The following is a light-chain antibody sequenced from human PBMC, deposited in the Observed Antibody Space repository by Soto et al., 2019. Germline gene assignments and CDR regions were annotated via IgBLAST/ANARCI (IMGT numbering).Light chain of an antibody. V-gene: IGKV3-11*01. Sequence: EIVLTQSPATLSLSPGERATLSCRTSQSVSSYFAWYQQKPGRAPRLLIYDASNRATGIPARFIGSGSGTDFTLTISSLELEDCAVYHCQQRSIVPITFVQGKRLESK. CDR1: QSVSSY. CDR2: DAS. J-gene: IGKJ5*01. CDR3: QQRSIVPIT.